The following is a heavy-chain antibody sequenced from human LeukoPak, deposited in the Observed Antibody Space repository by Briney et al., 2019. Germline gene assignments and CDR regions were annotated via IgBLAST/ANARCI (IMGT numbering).Heavy chain of an antibody. CDR1: GGSISSYY. CDR3: ARYLRGWGGFDP. D-gene: IGHD3-16*01. J-gene: IGHJ5*02. Sequence: PSETLSLTCAVSGGSISSYYWSWIRQPPGKGLEWIGYIYYSGTTNYNPSLKSRVTISLDTSKNQISLKLTSVTAADTAVYYCARYLRGWGGFDPWGQGTLVTVSS. V-gene: IGHV4-59*01. CDR2: IYYSGTT.